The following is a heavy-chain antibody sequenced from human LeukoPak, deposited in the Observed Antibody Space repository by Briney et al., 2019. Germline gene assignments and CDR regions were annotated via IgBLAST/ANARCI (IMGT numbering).Heavy chain of an antibody. D-gene: IGHD4-17*01. CDR3: AREDYGDYVSIYGMDV. Sequence: ASVKVSCKASGYTFTSYYMHWVRQAPGQGLEWMGRINPNSGGTNYAQKFQGRVTMTRDTSISTAYMELSRLRSDDTAVYYCAREDYGDYVSIYGMDVWGQGTTVTVSS. V-gene: IGHV1-2*06. J-gene: IGHJ6*02. CDR2: INPNSGGT. CDR1: GYTFTSYY.